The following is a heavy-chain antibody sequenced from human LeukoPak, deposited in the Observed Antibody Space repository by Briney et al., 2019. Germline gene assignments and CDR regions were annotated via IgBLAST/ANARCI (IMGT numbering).Heavy chain of an antibody. CDR1: GFTFSSYG. CDR3: ARGELRYFDWTDY. CDR2: IWYDGSNK. J-gene: IGHJ4*02. Sequence: TGGSLRLSCAVSGFTFSSYGMHWVRQAPGEGLEWVAVIWYDGSNKYYADSVKGRFTITRDNSKNTLYLQMNSLRAEDTAVYYCARGELRYFDWTDYWGQGTLVTVSS. D-gene: IGHD3-9*01. V-gene: IGHV3-33*01.